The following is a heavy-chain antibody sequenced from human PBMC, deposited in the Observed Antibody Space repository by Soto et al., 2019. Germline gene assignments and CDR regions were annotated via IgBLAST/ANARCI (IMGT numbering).Heavy chain of an antibody. Sequence: QVQLVESGGGVVQPGTSLRLSCFASGLAFRNFGLHWVRQAPGKGLEWLAVISHDSTDKRFADSMQGRLDISRDNSKSTLYLEMSTLRPEDTALYFCARTRRSTLLDVPGPGFEQWGRGTLVTVSS. J-gene: IGHJ4*01. V-gene: IGHV3-30*03. CDR1: GLAFRNFG. D-gene: IGHD6-19*01. CDR3: ARTRRSTLLDVPGPGFEQ. CDR2: ISHDSTDK.